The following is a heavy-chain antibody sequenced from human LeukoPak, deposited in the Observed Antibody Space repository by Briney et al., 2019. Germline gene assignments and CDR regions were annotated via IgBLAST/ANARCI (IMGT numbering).Heavy chain of an antibody. CDR3: ARSSSTTAVKTWFDP. Sequence: ASVKPSCKASGYTLTAYDIPWVRQAPGQGLGWMGWINPNTSGTKCAQKFQGRVTMTRNTSISTDYMELSSLRSDETAVYYCARSSSTTAVKTWFDPWGQGTLVTVSS. CDR2: INPNTSGT. J-gene: IGHJ5*02. CDR1: GYTLTAYD. D-gene: IGHD4-23*01. V-gene: IGHV1-2*02.